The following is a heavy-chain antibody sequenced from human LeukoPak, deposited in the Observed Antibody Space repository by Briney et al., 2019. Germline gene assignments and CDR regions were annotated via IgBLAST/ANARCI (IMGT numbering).Heavy chain of an antibody. CDR1: GYTSTGYY. J-gene: IGHJ4*02. Sequence: ASVKVSCKASGYTSTGYYMHWVRQAPGQGLEWMGWINPNSGGTNYAQKFQGRVTMTGDTSISTAYMELSRLRSDDTAVYYCARDGYDFWSGYYTGDPQFDYWGQGTLVTVSS. V-gene: IGHV1-2*02. CDR3: ARDGYDFWSGYYTGDPQFDY. CDR2: INPNSGGT. D-gene: IGHD3-3*01.